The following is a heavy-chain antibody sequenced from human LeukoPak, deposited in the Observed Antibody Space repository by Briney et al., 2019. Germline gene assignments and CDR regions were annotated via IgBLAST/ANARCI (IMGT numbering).Heavy chain of an antibody. Sequence: KPSETLSLTCAVYGGSFSGYYWSWIRQPPGKGLEWIGEINHSGSTNYNPSLKSRVTISVDTSKNQFSLKLSSVTAADTAVYYCARGGPTVTLFDYWGQGTLVTVSS. D-gene: IGHD4-17*01. CDR1: GGSFSGYY. J-gene: IGHJ4*02. V-gene: IGHV4-34*01. CDR3: ARGGPTVTLFDY. CDR2: INHSGST.